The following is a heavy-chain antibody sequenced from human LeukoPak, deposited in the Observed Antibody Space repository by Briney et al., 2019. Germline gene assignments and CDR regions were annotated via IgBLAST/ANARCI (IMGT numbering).Heavy chain of an antibody. J-gene: IGHJ4*02. CDR3: ASSRYSSSWYRLDY. CDR2: IIPIFGTA. CDR1: GGTFSSYA. V-gene: IGHV1-69*13. D-gene: IGHD6-13*01. Sequence: GASVKVSCKASGGTFSSYAISWVRQAPGQGLEWMGGIIPIFGTANYAQKFQGRVTITADESTSTAYMELSSLRSEDTAVYYCASSRYSSSWYRLDYWGQGTLVTVSS.